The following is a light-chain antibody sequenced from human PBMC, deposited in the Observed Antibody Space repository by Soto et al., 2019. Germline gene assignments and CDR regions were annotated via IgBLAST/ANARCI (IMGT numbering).Light chain of an antibody. CDR1: SSDVGGYKF. Sequence: QSALTQPASVSGSPGQSITISCTGTSSDVGGYKFVSWYQHRPGKAPKLMIYEVSNRPSGVSSRFSGSKSGNTASLTISGLQTADEADYYCSSYSTSSPYVFGTGTQVAVL. CDR3: SSYSTSSPYV. V-gene: IGLV2-14*01. J-gene: IGLJ1*01. CDR2: EVS.